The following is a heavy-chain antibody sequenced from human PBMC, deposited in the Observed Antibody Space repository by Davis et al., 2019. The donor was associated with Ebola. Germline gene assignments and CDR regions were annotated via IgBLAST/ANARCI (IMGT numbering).Heavy chain of an antibody. D-gene: IGHD3-10*01. CDR1: GGSTSSYY. Sequence: SETLSLTCTVSGGSTSSYYWSWIRQPPGKGLEWIGYIYYSGSTNYNPSLKSRVTISVDTSKNQFSLKLSSVTAADTAVYYCARDLGSRADYWGQGTLVTVSS. V-gene: IGHV4-59*01. CDR3: ARDLGSRADY. J-gene: IGHJ4*02. CDR2: IYYSGST.